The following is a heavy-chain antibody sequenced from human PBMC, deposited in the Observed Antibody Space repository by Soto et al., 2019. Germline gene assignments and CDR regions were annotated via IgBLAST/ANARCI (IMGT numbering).Heavy chain of an antibody. CDR3: ARLSAAAGYGWFDP. Sequence: SETLSLTCTVSGGSISSYYWSWIRQPPGKGLEWIGYIYYSGSTNYNPSLKSRVTISVDTSKNQFSLKLSSVTAADTAVYYCARLSAAAGYGWFDPWGQGTLVTVSS. J-gene: IGHJ5*02. CDR1: GGSISSYY. V-gene: IGHV4-59*01. D-gene: IGHD6-13*01. CDR2: IYYSGST.